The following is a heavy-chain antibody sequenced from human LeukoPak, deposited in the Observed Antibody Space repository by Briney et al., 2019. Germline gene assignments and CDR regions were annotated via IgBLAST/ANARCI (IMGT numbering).Heavy chain of an antibody. J-gene: IGHJ5*02. CDR3: ARVWFGELLYNWFDP. CDR1: GGSIRSYY. D-gene: IGHD3-10*01. V-gene: IGHV4-59*01. CDR2: LYYSGST. Sequence: SETLSLTCTVSGGSIRSYYWSWIRQPPGKGLEWIGYLYYSGSTKYNTSLQSRVPLSLDKSKNQFSLKLSYVTAGGTAVYYCARVWFGELLYNWFDPWGQGTLVTVSS.